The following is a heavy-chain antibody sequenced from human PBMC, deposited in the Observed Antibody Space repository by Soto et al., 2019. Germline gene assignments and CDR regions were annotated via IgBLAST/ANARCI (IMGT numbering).Heavy chain of an antibody. CDR2: IIPIFGTA. Sequence: SVKVSCRASGGTFSSYAISWVRQAPGQGLEWMGGIIPIFGTANYAQKFQGRVTITADESTSTAYMELSSLRSEDTAVYYCARLVWRSGSYFDYWGQGTLVTVSS. CDR1: GGTFSSYA. V-gene: IGHV1-69*13. D-gene: IGHD1-26*01. J-gene: IGHJ4*02. CDR3: ARLVWRSGSYFDY.